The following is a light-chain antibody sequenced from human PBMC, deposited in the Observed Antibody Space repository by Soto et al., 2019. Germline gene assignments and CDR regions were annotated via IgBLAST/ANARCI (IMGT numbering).Light chain of an antibody. V-gene: IGKV3-20*01. CDR2: GAS. CDR1: QSVSSSY. J-gene: IGKJ5*01. Sequence: EIVLTQSPGTLSLSPGERATVSCRASQSVSSSYLAWYQQKPGQAPRLLIYGASSRATGIPDRFSGSGSGTDFTLTISRLEPEDFAVYYCQQYGSSLITFGQGTRLAIK. CDR3: QQYGSSLIT.